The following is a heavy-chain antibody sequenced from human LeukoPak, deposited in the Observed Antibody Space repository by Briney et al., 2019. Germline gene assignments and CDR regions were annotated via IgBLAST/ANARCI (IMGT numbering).Heavy chain of an antibody. CDR3: ATLPTPRIAQQPITLDY. CDR1: GYTLNELS. Sequence: PGASLTVSCTVSGYTLNELSMHWVRQAPRKGLEWMGGFDPEDGETIYAQKFQGRVTMTEDTSTDTAYMELSSLRSEDTAVYYCATLPTPRIAQQPITLDYWGQGTLVTVSS. CDR2: FDPEDGET. J-gene: IGHJ4*02. V-gene: IGHV1-24*01. D-gene: IGHD6-13*01.